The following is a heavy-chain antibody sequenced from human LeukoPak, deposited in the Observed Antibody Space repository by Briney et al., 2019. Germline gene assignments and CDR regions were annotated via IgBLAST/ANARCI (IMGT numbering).Heavy chain of an antibody. CDR2: TNHSGST. CDR3: VRERGPYCTNAVCYNDY. Sequence: SETLSLTCAVYGGSFSGYYWSWIRQPPGKGLEWIGETNHSGSTNYNPSLQSRVTMSVDTSKNQFSLKLNSVTAADTAVYYCVRERGPYCTNAVCYNDYWGQGTLVTVSS. J-gene: IGHJ4*02. V-gene: IGHV4-34*01. CDR1: GGSFSGYY. D-gene: IGHD2-8*01.